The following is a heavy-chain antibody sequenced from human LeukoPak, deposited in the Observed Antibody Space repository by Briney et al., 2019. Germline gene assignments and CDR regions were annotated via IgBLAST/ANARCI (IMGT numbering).Heavy chain of an antibody. J-gene: IGHJ4*02. CDR3: ARQSSIWNDGTNTDFNS. CDR1: GFTFSRYS. Sequence: GGSLRLSCAASGFTFSRYSMNWVRQAPGKGLEWVSSISISSSYIYYADSVKGRFTMSRDNARNSLYLQMNSLRAEDTAVYCCARQSSIWNDGTNTDFNSWGQGTLVTVSS. V-gene: IGHV3-21*01. CDR2: ISISSSYI. D-gene: IGHD1-1*01.